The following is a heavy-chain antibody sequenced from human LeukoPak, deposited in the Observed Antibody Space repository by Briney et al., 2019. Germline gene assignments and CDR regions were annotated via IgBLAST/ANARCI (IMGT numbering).Heavy chain of an antibody. CDR1: GFTFDDYA. Sequence: GGSLGLSCAASGFTFDDYAMHWVRQAPGKGLEWVSLISGDGGSTYYAHSVKGRFTVSRDNSKNSLYLQMNSLRTEDTALYYCAKDIHYYYDSSGYPAYWGQGTLVTVSS. J-gene: IGHJ4*02. CDR3: AKDIHYYYDSSGYPAY. D-gene: IGHD3-22*01. CDR2: ISGDGGST. V-gene: IGHV3-43*02.